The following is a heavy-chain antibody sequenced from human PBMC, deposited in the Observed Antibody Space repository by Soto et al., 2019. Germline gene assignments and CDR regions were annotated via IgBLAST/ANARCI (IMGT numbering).Heavy chain of an antibody. D-gene: IGHD1-26*01. CDR2: ISSSSSTI. J-gene: IGHJ4*02. CDR1: GFTFSSYS. V-gene: IGHV3-48*01. Sequence: EVQLVESGGGLVQPGGSLRLSCAASGFTFSSYSMNWVRQAPGKGLEWVSYISSSSSTIYYADSVKGRFTISRDNAKNPLYLQMNSLRAEDTAVYYCASLGVSGSYYVDYWGQGTLVTVSS. CDR3: ASLGVSGSYYVDY.